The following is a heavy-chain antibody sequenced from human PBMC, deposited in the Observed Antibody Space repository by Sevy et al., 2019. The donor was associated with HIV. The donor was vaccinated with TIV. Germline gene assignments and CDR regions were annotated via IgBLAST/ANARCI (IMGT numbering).Heavy chain of an antibody. V-gene: IGHV1-18*04. J-gene: IGHJ4*02. CDR3: ARVPTYYYGSATYFDY. CDR1: GYNFASDG. CDR2: IGVYNGNA. D-gene: IGHD3-10*01. Sequence: ASVKVSCKASGYNFASDGFIWVRQAPGQGLEWMGWIGVYNGNAKYAQVFQDRFTMTTDTSTSTAYMELRSLRSDDTAVYYCARVPTYYYGSATYFDYWGQGTLVTVSS.